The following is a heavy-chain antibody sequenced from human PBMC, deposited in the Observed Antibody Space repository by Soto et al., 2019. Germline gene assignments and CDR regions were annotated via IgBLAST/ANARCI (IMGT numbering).Heavy chain of an antibody. V-gene: IGHV1-18*01. Sequence: ASVKVSCKASGYTFTSYGIGWVRQAPGQGPEWMGWISAYNGNTNYAQKLQGRVTMTTDTSTSTAYMELRSLRSDDTAVYYCAREKWLTAVAGLPYFDYWGQGTLVTVSS. D-gene: IGHD6-19*01. CDR2: ISAYNGNT. CDR3: AREKWLTAVAGLPYFDY. J-gene: IGHJ4*02. CDR1: GYTFTSYG.